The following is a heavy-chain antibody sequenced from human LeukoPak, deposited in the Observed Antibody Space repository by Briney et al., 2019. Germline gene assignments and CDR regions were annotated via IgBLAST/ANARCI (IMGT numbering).Heavy chain of an antibody. CDR2: ISGVGGDI. Sequence: GGSLRLSCAASGFTFSNYGMSWVRQAPGKGLEWVSVISGVGGDIYYADFVKGRFTISRDNFESTLYLQMNSLRAEDTAVYYCAKNSALSSYAGLDYWGQGTLVTVSS. CDR3: AKNSALSSYAGLDY. CDR1: GFTFSNYG. D-gene: IGHD4-17*01. V-gene: IGHV3-23*01. J-gene: IGHJ4*02.